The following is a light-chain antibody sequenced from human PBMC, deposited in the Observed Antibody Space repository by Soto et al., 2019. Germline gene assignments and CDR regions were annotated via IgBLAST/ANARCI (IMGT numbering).Light chain of an antibody. CDR2: EVS. CDR1: SSDVGSYNL. V-gene: IGLV2-23*02. Sequence: QSVLTQPASVSGSPGQSTTISCTGTSSDVGSYNLVSWYQQHPGKAPKLMIYEVSKRPSGVSNRFSGSKSGNTASLTISGLQAEDEADYYCCSYAGSSTYVFGTGAMVTVL. CDR3: CSYAGSSTYV. J-gene: IGLJ1*01.